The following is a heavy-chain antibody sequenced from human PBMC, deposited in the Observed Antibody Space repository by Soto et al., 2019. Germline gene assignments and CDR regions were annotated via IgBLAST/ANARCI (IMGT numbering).Heavy chain of an antibody. J-gene: IGHJ6*02. CDR3: ARGVGPYYYYGMDV. CDR2: IWYDGSNK. V-gene: IGHV3-33*01. Sequence: GGSLRLSCAASGVTFSSYGMHWVRQAPGKGLEWVAVIWYDGSNKYYADSVKGRFTISRDNSKNTLYLQMNSLRAEDTAVYYCARGVGPYYYYGMDVWGQGTTVTVSS. CDR1: GVTFSSYG.